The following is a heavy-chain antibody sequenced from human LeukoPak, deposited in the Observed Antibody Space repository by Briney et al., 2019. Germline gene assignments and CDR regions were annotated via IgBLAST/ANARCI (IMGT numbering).Heavy chain of an antibody. D-gene: IGHD6-13*01. CDR2: MYSGGDT. Sequence: GGSLRLSCAASGFTFSSYGMSWVRQAPGKGLEWVSVMYSGGDTYYASSVKGRFTFSRDISKNTLYLQMNGLRTEDTAMYYCARDAPQVPAAGVLASWGQGTLVTVSS. CDR1: GFTFSSYG. V-gene: IGHV3-53*01. CDR3: ARDAPQVPAAGVLAS. J-gene: IGHJ5*02.